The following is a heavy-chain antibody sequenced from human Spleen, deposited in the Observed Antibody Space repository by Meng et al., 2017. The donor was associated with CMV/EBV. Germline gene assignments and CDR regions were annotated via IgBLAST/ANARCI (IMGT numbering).Heavy chain of an antibody. D-gene: IGHD3-9*01. CDR2: IYYSGST. CDR3: ARGPRYDY. J-gene: IGHJ4*02. CDR1: GGSISSSSYY. V-gene: IGHV4-39*07. Sequence: SETLSLTCTVSGGSISSSSYYWGWIRQPPGKGLEWIGSIYYSGSTNYNPSLKSRVTISVDTSKNQFSLKLSSVTAADTAVYYCARGPRYDYWGQGTLVTVSS.